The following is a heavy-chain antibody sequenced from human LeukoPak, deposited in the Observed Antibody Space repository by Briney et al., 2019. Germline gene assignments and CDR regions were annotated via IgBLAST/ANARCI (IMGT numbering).Heavy chain of an antibody. Sequence: GGSLRLSCAASGFTFSNYAMSWVRQAPGKGLEWLSTISGSGGSTYYADSVKGRFTISRDNSKNTVYLQMKSLRVEATAVYYCAKGLSAAGDYYFDYWGQGALVTVSS. D-gene: IGHD2-21*01. CDR1: GFTFSNYA. V-gene: IGHV3-23*01. CDR3: AKGLSAAGDYYFDY. CDR2: ISGSGGST. J-gene: IGHJ4*02.